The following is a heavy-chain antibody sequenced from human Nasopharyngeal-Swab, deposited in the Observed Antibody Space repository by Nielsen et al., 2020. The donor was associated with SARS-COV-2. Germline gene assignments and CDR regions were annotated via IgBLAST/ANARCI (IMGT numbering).Heavy chain of an antibody. CDR2: ISAYNGNT. V-gene: IGHV1-18*01. CDR1: GYTFTSYG. CDR3: ARGIVVVPAAIETAYYYYGMDV. J-gene: IGHJ6*02. D-gene: IGHD2-2*01. Sequence: ASVKVSCKASGYTFTSYGISWVRQAPGQGLEWMGWISAYNGNTNYAQKFQGRVTMTEDTSTDTAYMELRSLRSDDTAVYYCARGIVVVPAAIETAYYYYGMDVWGQGTTVTVSS.